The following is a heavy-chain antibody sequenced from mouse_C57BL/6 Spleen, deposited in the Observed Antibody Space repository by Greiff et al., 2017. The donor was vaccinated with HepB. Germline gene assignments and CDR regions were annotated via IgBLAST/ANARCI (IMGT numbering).Heavy chain of an antibody. D-gene: IGHD2-5*01. CDR2: IYPGDGDT. J-gene: IGHJ4*01. Sequence: QVQLQQSGPELVKPGASVKISCKASGYAFSSSWMNWVKQRPGKGLEWIGRIYPGDGDTNYNGKFKGKATLTADKSSSTAYMQLSSLTSEDSTVYFCARRGYSNSGYAMDYWGQGTSVTVSS. V-gene: IGHV1-82*01. CDR1: GYAFSSSW. CDR3: ARRGYSNSGYAMDY.